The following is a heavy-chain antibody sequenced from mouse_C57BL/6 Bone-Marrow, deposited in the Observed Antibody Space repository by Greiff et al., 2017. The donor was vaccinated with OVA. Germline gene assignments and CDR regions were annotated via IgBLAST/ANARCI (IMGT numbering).Heavy chain of an antibody. CDR3: TTDYYDYEGFAY. CDR1: GFNIKDDY. V-gene: IGHV14-4*01. J-gene: IGHJ3*01. Sequence: EVKLVESGAELVRPGASVKLSCTASGFNIKDDYMHWVKQRPEQGLEWIGWIDPENGDTEYASKFQGKATITADTSSNTAYLQLSSLTSEDTAVYYCTTDYYDYEGFAYWGQGTLVTVSA. CDR2: IDPENGDT. D-gene: IGHD2-4*01.